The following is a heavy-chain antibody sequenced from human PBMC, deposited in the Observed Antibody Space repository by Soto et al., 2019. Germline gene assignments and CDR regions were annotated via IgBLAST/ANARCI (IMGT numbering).Heavy chain of an antibody. CDR3: AISYCSSTSCQGAFDI. CDR2: MNPNSGNT. D-gene: IGHD2-2*01. J-gene: IGHJ3*02. CDR1: GYTFTSYD. V-gene: IGHV1-8*01. Sequence: ASVKVSCKASGYTFTSYDINWVRQATGQGLEWMGWMNPNSGNTGYAQKFQGRVTMTRNTSISTAYMELSSLRSEDTAVYYCAISYCSSTSCQGAFDIWGQGTMVTVSS.